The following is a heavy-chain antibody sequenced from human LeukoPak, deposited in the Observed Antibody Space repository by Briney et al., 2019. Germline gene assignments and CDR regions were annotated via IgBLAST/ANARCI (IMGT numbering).Heavy chain of an antibody. D-gene: IGHD3-16*02. CDR3: ARVRSHRWFDP. Sequence: ASVKVSCKASGYTFTSYDINWVRQATGQGLEWMGWMNPNSGNTGYAQKFQGRVTITRNTSISTAYMELSSLRSEDTAVYYCARVRSHRWFDPWGQGTLVTVSS. V-gene: IGHV1-8*03. J-gene: IGHJ5*02. CDR2: MNPNSGNT. CDR1: GYTFTSYD.